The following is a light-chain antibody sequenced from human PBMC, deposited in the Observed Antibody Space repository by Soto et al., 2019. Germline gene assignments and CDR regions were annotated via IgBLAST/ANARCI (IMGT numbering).Light chain of an antibody. Sequence: QSVLTQPPSASETPGQTVSISCSGSNSNIASNTVNWYQHLPGTAPKLLIYYNNQRPSGVPDRFSGSKSGTSASLAISGLQSEDESAYYCAAWDDTLKRYVCGTGTKV. V-gene: IGLV1-44*01. J-gene: IGLJ1*01. CDR2: YNN. CDR1: NSNIASNT. CDR3: AAWDDTLKRYV.